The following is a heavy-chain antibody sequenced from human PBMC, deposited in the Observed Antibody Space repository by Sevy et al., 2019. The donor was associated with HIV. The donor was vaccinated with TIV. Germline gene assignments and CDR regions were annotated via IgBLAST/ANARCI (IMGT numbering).Heavy chain of an antibody. CDR3: VRDRGDYAFMPSGY. D-gene: IGHD4-17*01. CDR2: ISYAGSHT. V-gene: IGHV3-30-3*01. Sequence: GWSLRLSCEGSGFNFGTHAIHWVRQPPGRGLEWVAVISYAGSHTYYADSVKGRFNISRDNSKNTLYLQMNSLRHEDSAIYFCVRDRGDYAFMPSGYWGQGTQVTVSS. CDR1: GFNFGTHA. J-gene: IGHJ4*02.